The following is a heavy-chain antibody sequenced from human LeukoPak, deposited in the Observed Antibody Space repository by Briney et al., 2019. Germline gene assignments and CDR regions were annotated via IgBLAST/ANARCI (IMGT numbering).Heavy chain of an antibody. J-gene: IGHJ4*02. D-gene: IGHD6-13*01. CDR2: IYYSGST. CDR3: AMSIPAAGAFDY. Sequence: SETLSLTCTVSGGSISSYYWSWIRQPPGKGLEWIGYIYYSGSTNYNPSLKSRVTISVDTSKNQFSLRLSSVTAADTAVYYCAMSIPAAGAFDYWGQGTLVTVSS. V-gene: IGHV4-59*01. CDR1: GGSISSYY.